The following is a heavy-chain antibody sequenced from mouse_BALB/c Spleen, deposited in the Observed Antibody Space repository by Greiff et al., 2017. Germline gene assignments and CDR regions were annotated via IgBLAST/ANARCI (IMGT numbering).Heavy chain of an antibody. J-gene: IGHJ3*01. D-gene: IGHD1-1*01. Sequence: VQLQQSGPGLVAPSQSLSITCTVSGFSLTSYGVHWVRQPPGKGLEWLGVIWAGGSTNYNSALMSRLSIIKDNSKRQVFLKMNSLQTDDTAMYYCARGYGSSYVWFAYWGQGTLVTVSA. CDR2: IWAGGST. CDR1: GFSLTSYG. V-gene: IGHV2-9*02. CDR3: ARGYGSSYVWFAY.